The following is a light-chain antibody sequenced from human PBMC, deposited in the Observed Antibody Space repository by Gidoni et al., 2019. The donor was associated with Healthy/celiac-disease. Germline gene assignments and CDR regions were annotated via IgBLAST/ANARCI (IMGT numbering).Light chain of an antibody. CDR3: QQRSNWPRIT. CDR1: QSVSSY. CDR2: DAS. V-gene: IGKV3-11*01. Sequence: EIVLTQSPDSLSLSPGERATFSCRASQSVSSYLAWYQQKPGEAPRLLIFDASNRATGITARFSGSGSGKDYSLTISSREPEDYAVDYCQQRSNWPRITFGEGTRLEIK. J-gene: IGKJ5*01.